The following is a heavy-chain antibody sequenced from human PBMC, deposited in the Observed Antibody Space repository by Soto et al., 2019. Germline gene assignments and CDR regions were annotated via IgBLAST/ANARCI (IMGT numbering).Heavy chain of an antibody. CDR1: GFTFSNAW. D-gene: IGHD6-19*01. CDR3: TSSVAGTHWHYYYYYGMDV. Sequence: PGGSLRLSCAACGFTFSNAWMSWVRQAPGKGLEWVGRIKSKTDGGTTDYAAPVKGRFTISRDDSKNTLYLQMNSLKTEDTAVYYCTSSVAGTHWHYYYYYGMDVWGQGTTVTVSS. J-gene: IGHJ6*02. V-gene: IGHV3-15*01. CDR2: IKSKTDGGTT.